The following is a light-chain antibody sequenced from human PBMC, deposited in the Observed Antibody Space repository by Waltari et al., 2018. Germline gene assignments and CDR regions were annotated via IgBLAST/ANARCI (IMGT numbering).Light chain of an antibody. J-gene: IGLJ2*01. CDR1: SLRRFY. V-gene: IGLV3-19*01. CDR3: HSRDTTSTRL. CDR2: GQN. Sequence: SSELTQDPAVSVALGQTVRITCQGDSLRRFYASWYQQRPGPAPILVLYGQNNRPSGIPDRVSGSTSRNTASLTITRAQAEDEGDYFCHSRDTTSTRLFGGGTRVTV.